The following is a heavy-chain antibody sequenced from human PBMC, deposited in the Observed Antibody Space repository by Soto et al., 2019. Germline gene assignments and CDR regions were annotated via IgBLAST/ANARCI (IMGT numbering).Heavy chain of an antibody. CDR3: ARIPLRLYSCYYSDYDCDY. V-gene: IGHV2-26*01. J-gene: IGHJ4*02. CDR1: GFSLSTARMG. Sequence: QVTLKESGPVLVKPTEPLTLTCTVSGFSLSTARMGVSWIRQPPGKALEWLAHIFSNDEKSYSTALKSRLTIATDTTKSQVVLTMTNMDPVDTATDYCARIPLRLYSCYYSDYDCDYWGQGTLVTVSS. D-gene: IGHD5-12*01. CDR2: IFSNDEK.